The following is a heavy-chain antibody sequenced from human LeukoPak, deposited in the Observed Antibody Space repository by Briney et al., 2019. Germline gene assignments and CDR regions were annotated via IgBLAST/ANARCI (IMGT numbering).Heavy chain of an antibody. D-gene: IGHD6-13*01. Sequence: PGGSLRLSCAASGFTFSSYWMNWVRQAPGKGLEWVSSISWRSSDIEYADSVKGRFTISRDNAKKSLYLQMNNLRAEDTAVYYCARVYSSSWYFGYLYIDVWGNGTTVTVSS. CDR3: ARVYSSSWYFGYLYIDV. CDR1: GFTFSSYW. CDR2: ISWRSSDI. V-gene: IGHV3-21*01. J-gene: IGHJ6*03.